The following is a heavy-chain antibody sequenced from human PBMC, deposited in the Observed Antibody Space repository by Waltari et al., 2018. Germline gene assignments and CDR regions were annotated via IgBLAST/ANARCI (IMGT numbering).Heavy chain of an antibody. D-gene: IGHD3-10*01. CDR1: GYTFTGYY. Sequence: QVQLVQSGAEVKKPGASVKVSCKASGYTFTGYYMHWVRQAPGQGLEWLGRINPNSGGTNYAQKCQGRVTMTRDTSISTAYMGLSRLRSDDTAVYYCAREGIREYYYYYYGMDVWGQGTTVTVSS. V-gene: IGHV1-2*06. CDR3: AREGIREYYYYYYGMDV. CDR2: INPNSGGT. J-gene: IGHJ6*02.